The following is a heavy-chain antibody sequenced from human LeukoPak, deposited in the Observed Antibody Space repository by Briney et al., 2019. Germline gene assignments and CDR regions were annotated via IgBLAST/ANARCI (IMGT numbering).Heavy chain of an antibody. CDR2: IKSKTDGGTT. V-gene: IGHV3-15*01. CDR3: TTAWGLNWNSRVPVYYYYMDV. Sequence: GGSLRLSCAASGFTFSNAWMSWVRQAPGKGLEWVGRIKSKTDGGTTGYAAPVKGRFTISRDDSKNTLYLQMNSLKTEDTAVYYCTTAWGLNWNSRVPVYYYYMDVWGKGTTVTVSS. D-gene: IGHD1-1*01. CDR1: GFTFSNAW. J-gene: IGHJ6*03.